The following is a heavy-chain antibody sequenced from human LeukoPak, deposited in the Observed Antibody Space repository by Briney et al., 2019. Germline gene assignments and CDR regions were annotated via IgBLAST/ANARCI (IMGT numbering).Heavy chain of an antibody. V-gene: IGHV1-2*02. CDR2: INPKSGGT. D-gene: IGHD3-9*01. CDR1: GYTFSGYY. J-gene: IGHJ4*02. Sequence: ASVKVSCKASGYTFSGYYMHWVRQAPGQGLEWMGWINPKSGGTNEAQKFHDRVTMTRNTSIRTAYMEVSRLRSDDTAVYYCARSPDILTGENFDYWGQGTLVTVSS. CDR3: ARSPDILTGENFDY.